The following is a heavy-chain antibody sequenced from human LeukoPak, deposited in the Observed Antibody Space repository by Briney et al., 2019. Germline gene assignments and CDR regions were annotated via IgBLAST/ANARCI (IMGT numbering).Heavy chain of an antibody. CDR2: INHSGST. CDR1: AFTFSSYW. J-gene: IGHJ4*02. D-gene: IGHD3-22*01. CDR3: ARAQAGRPYYYDSSGYYF. V-gene: IGHV4-34*01. Sequence: GSLRLSCEASAFTFSSYWMSWIRQPPGKGLEWIGEINHSGSTNYNPSLKSRVTISVDTSKNQFSLKLSSVTAADTAVYYCARAQAGRPYYYDSSGYYFWGQGTLVTVSS.